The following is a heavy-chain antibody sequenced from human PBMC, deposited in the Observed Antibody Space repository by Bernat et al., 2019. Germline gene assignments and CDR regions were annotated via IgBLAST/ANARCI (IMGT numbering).Heavy chain of an antibody. CDR2: IYTSGST. J-gene: IGHJ6*02. Sequence: QVQLQESGPGLVKPSQTLSLTCTVSGGSISSGSYYWSWIRQPDGKGLEWIGRIYTSGSTNYNPYLKSRVTISVDTSKNQFPLKLSSVTAADTAVYYCARVSGYSYYYGMDVWGQGTTVTVSS. CDR1: GGSISSGSYY. CDR3: ARVSGYSYYYGMDV. V-gene: IGHV4-61*02. D-gene: IGHD5-18*01.